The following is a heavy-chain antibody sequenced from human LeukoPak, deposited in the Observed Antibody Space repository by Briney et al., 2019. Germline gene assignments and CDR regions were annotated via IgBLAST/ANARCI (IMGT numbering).Heavy chain of an antibody. CDR3: AKTSTGIAVAGEFDY. V-gene: IGHV3-23*01. Sequence: GGSLRLSCAASGFTFSSYVMSWVRQAPGKGLEWVSTISASGGSTYYADSVKGRFTISRDNSKNTLYLQMNSLRAEDTAVYYCAKTSTGIAVAGEFDYWGQGTLVTVSS. CDR2: ISASGGST. CDR1: GFTFSSYV. D-gene: IGHD6-19*01. J-gene: IGHJ4*02.